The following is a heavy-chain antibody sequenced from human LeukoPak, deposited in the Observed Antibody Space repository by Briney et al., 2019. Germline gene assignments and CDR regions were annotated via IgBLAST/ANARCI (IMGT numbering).Heavy chain of an antibody. Sequence: GGSLRLSCAASGFTFSSYSMNWVRQAPGKGLEWVSSISSSSSYIYYADSVKGQFTISRDNAKNSLYLQMNSLRAEDTAVYYCARGRGPYYYGSGSGGFDPWGQGTLVTVSS. CDR2: ISSSSSYI. V-gene: IGHV3-21*01. CDR1: GFTFSSYS. CDR3: ARGRGPYYYGSGSGGFDP. J-gene: IGHJ5*02. D-gene: IGHD3-10*01.